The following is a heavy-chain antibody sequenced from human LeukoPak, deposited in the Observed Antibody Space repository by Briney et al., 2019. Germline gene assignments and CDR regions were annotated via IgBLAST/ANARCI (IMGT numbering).Heavy chain of an antibody. CDR3: ARRFRVAVAGLLCFDP. V-gene: IGHV4-34*01. J-gene: IGHJ5*02. Sequence: PSETLSLTCAVYGGSFNDYFWTWIRQPPGEGLEWIGEINHSGSTNYNPSLKSRVTISVDTSKNHFSLKLSSVTAADTAVYYCARRFRVAVAGLLCFDPWGQGTLVTVSS. CDR2: INHSGST. D-gene: IGHD6-19*01. CDR1: GGSFNDYF.